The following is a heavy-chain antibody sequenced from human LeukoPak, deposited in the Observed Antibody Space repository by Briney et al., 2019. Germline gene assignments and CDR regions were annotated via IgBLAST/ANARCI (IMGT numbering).Heavy chain of an antibody. D-gene: IGHD3-3*01. CDR1: GFTFDDYA. Sequence: PGGSLRLSCAASGFTFDDYAMHWVRQAPGKGLEWVAGISWNSGSIVYADSVKGRFTISRDNAKNSLYLQMNSLRAEDTALYYCAKGSENRITIFGVVIIRNPFDYWGQGTLVTVSS. J-gene: IGHJ4*02. CDR2: ISWNSGSI. V-gene: IGHV3-9*01. CDR3: AKGSENRITIFGVVIIRNPFDY.